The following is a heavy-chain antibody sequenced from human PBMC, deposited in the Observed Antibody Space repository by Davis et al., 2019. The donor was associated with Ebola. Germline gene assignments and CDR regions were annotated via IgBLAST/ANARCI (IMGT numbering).Heavy chain of an antibody. CDR2: IRSKANSYAT. Sequence: GGPLRLSCAASGFTFSGSAMHWVRQASGKGLEWVGRIRSKANSYATAYAASVKGRFTISRDDSKNTAYLQMNSLKTEDTAVYYCTSRRDGGNSNYWGQGTLVTVSS. V-gene: IGHV3-73*01. CDR1: GFTFSGSA. J-gene: IGHJ4*02. D-gene: IGHD4-23*01. CDR3: TSRRDGGNSNY.